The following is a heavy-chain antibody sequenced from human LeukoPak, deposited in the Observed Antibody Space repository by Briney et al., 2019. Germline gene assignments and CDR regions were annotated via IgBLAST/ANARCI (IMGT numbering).Heavy chain of an antibody. V-gene: IGHV4-59*08. CDR2: IYYSGST. CDR1: GGSITSYY. Sequence: PSQTLSLTCTVSGGSITSYYWSWTRQPPGPGREWHGYIYYSGSTNYNPSPKSPVTMSVDKSKNQFSLKLNPVTAADTAVYYCARHGLYSDSSGYLSWFDPWGQGTLVTVSS. CDR3: ARHGLYSDSSGYLSWFDP. J-gene: IGHJ5*02. D-gene: IGHD3-22*01.